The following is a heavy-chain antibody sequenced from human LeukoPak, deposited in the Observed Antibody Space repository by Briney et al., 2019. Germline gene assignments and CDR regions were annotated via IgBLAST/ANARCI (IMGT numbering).Heavy chain of an antibody. CDR2: ISGSDGST. V-gene: IGHV3-23*01. J-gene: IGHJ4*02. CDR1: GFTFSSYA. CDR3: ARDGVDTAMVPYFDY. D-gene: IGHD5-18*01. Sequence: GGSLRLSCAASGFTFSSYAMSWVRQAPGKGLEWVSAISGSDGSTYYADSVKGRFTISRDNSQNTLYLQMNSLRAEDTAVYYCARDGVDTAMVPYFDYWGQGTLVTVSS.